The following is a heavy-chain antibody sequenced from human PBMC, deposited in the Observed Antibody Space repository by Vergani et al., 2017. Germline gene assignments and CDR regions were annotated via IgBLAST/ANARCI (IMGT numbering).Heavy chain of an antibody. CDR1: GFTSSYYG. CDR3: ARSPSILTGYYRGGFDY. D-gene: IGHD3-9*01. Sequence: VHLVESGGGVVQPGRSLRLSCVVSGFTSSYYGMHWVRQAPGKGLEWVANIKQDGSEKYYVDSVKGRFTISRDNAKNSLYLQMNSLRAEDTAVYYCARSPSILTGYYRGGFDYWGQGTLVTVSS. J-gene: IGHJ4*02. CDR2: IKQDGSEK. V-gene: IGHV3-7*01.